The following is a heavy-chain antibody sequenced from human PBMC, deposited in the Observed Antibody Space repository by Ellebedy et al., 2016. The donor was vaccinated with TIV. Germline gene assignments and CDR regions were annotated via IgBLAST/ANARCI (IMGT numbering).Heavy chain of an antibody. J-gene: IGHJ4*03. V-gene: IGHV3-7*01. CDR1: GCTFSDYW. CDR2: IKQDGSEK. CDR3: ARDQGWAYPGSTRFDY. Sequence: GESLKISCAASGCTFSDYWMSWVRQAPGKGLEWVANIKQDGSEKWYVDAVKGRFTISRDNAKNSLYLQMSSLRAEDTAVYYCARDQGWAYPGSTRFDYWGQGTLVTVSS. D-gene: IGHD3-10*01.